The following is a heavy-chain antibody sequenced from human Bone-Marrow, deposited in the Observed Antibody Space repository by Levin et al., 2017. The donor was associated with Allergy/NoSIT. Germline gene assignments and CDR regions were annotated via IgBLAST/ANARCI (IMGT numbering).Heavy chain of an antibody. V-gene: IGHV3-48*01. Sequence: RAGGSLRLSCATSGFTFSSYSMNWVRQAPGKGLEWVSYINSSSGTIYYVDSVKGRFTISRDNAKKSLYLQMSSLRVEDTAVYYCVRGLPDYWGQGTLVTVSS. CDR2: INSSSGTI. CDR3: VRGLPDY. CDR1: GFTFSSYS. J-gene: IGHJ4*02.